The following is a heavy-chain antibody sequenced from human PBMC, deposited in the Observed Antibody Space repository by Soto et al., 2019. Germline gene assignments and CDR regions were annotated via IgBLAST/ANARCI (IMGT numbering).Heavy chain of an antibody. CDR3: ARAARQVELRWFDP. Sequence: PSETLSLTCTVSGGSISSYYWSWIRQPPGKGLEWIGYIYYSGSTNYNPSLKSRVTISVDTSKNQFSLKLSSVTAADTAVYYCARAARQVELRWFDPWGQGTLVTVSS. D-gene: IGHD1-7*01. CDR1: GGSISSYY. J-gene: IGHJ5*02. V-gene: IGHV4-59*08. CDR2: IYYSGST.